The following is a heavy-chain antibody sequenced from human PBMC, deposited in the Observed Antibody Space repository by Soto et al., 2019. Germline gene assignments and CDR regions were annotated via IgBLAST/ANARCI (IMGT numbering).Heavy chain of an antibody. D-gene: IGHD4-17*01. CDR1: GFTFSSYS. J-gene: IGHJ4*02. CDR3: ARDPEDYGGNSGIDGNY. V-gene: IGHV3-21*01. Sequence: GGALRVSCAASGFTFSSYSMNWFRQAPGKGLEWVSSISSSSSYIYYADSVKGRFTISRDNAKNSLYLQMNSLRAEDTAVYYCARDPEDYGGNSGIDGNYWGQGTLVTVS. CDR2: ISSSSSYI.